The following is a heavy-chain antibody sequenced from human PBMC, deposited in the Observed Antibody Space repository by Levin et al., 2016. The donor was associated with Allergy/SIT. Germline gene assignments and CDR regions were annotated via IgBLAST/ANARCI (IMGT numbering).Heavy chain of an antibody. D-gene: IGHD3-9*01. CDR3: ARENFDYYMDV. CDR1: GDSIYSGEHY. CDR2: IYYIGST. Sequence: SETLSLTCTVSGDSIYSGEHYWSWIRQTPGKGLEWIGYIYYIGSTSYNPSLKSRLTISVDTSKNQFSLRLSSVTAADTAVYYCARENFDYYMDVWGQGTTVTVSS. V-gene: IGHV4-30-4*01. J-gene: IGHJ6*03.